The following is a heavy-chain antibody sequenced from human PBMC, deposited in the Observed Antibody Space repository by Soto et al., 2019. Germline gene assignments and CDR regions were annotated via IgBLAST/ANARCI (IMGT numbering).Heavy chain of an antibody. J-gene: IGHJ4*02. CDR2: ISYDGSNK. D-gene: IGHD6-25*01. CDR1: GFTFSSYA. V-gene: IGHV3-30-3*01. CDR3: ARDQQRYFDY. Sequence: QVQLVESGGGVVQPGRSLRLSCAASGFTFSSYAMHWVRQAPGKGLEWVAVISYDGSNKYYADSVKGRFTISRDNSKNTLYLQMNSLRAEDTAVYYCARDQQRYFDYWGQGTLVTVSS.